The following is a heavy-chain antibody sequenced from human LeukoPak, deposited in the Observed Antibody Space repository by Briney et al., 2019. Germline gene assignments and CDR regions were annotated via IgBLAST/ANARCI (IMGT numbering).Heavy chain of an antibody. CDR3: ARGLGSGSYPRFYYYYYMDV. CDR1: GYTFTSYD. D-gene: IGHD3-10*01. CDR2: MNPNSGNT. Sequence: ASVKVSCKASGYTFTSYDINWVRQATGQGLEWMGWMNPNSGNTGYAQKFQGRVTITRNTSISTAYMELSSLRSEDTAVYYCARGLGSGSYPRFYYYYYMDVWGKGTTVTVSS. J-gene: IGHJ6*03. V-gene: IGHV1-8*03.